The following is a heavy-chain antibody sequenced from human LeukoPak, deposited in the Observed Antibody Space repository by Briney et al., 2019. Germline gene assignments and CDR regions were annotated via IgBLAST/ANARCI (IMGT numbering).Heavy chain of an antibody. CDR2: ITDSGRTM. V-gene: IGHV3-11*01. CDR3: ARGWGSNVYASAFDV. J-gene: IGHJ3*01. Sequence: PGGSLKLSCAASGFTFSDYYMTWIRQAPGKGLEWVSSITDSGRTMFYADSVKGRFTISRDNTKKSLYLQMNSLRAEDTAVYYCARGWGSNVYASAFDVWGQGTMVTVSS. D-gene: IGHD3-16*01. CDR1: GFTFSDYY.